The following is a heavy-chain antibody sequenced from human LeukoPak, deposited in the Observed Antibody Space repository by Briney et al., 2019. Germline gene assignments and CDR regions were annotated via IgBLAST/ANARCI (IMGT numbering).Heavy chain of an antibody. D-gene: IGHD5-24*01. CDR1: GGSFSGYY. CDR3: ARGRGYNSFDY. J-gene: IGHJ4*02. V-gene: IGHV4-34*01. CDR2: INHSGST. Sequence: SETLSLTCAVYGGSFSGYYWSWIRQPPGKGLEWIGEINHSGSTNYNPSLKSRDTTSVDTSKNQFSLKLSSVTAADTAVYYCARGRGYNSFDYWGQGTLVTVSS.